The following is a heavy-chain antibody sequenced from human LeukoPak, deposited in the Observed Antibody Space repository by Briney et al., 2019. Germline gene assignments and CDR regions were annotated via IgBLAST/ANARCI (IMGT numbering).Heavy chain of an antibody. Sequence: SETLSLTCTVSGGSISSGGYYWSWLRQHPGKGLEWIGYIYYSGSTYYNPSLKSRVTISVDTSKNQFSLKLSSVTAPDTAVYYCRGYCSSTSCYAGVDYWGQGTLVTVSS. V-gene: IGHV4-31*03. CDR2: IYYSGST. D-gene: IGHD2-2*01. CDR3: RGYCSSTSCYAGVDY. CDR1: GGSISSGGYY. J-gene: IGHJ4*02.